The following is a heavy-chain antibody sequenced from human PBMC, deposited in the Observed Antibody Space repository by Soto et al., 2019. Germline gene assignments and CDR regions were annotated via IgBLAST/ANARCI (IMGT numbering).Heavy chain of an antibody. V-gene: IGHV3-7*05. CDR3: AKYSGSHYDLLAY. Sequence: PGGSLRLSCAASGFTFSSYWMSWVRQAPGKGLEWVANIKQDGSEKYYVDSVKGRFTISRDNAKNSLYLQMNSLRAEGTAVYYCAKYSGSHYDLLAYRGQGTLVPVSS. D-gene: IGHD1-26*01. CDR1: GFTFSSYW. CDR2: IKQDGSEK. J-gene: IGHJ4*02.